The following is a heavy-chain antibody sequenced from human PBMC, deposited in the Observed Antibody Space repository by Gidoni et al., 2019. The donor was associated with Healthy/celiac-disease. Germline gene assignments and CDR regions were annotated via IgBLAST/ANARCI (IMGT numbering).Heavy chain of an antibody. J-gene: IGHJ4*02. V-gene: IGHV4-39*01. D-gene: IGHD3-22*01. CDR2: IYYSGST. CDR1: GGSISSSSYY. Sequence: QLQLQESGPGLVKPSETLSLTCTVSGGSISSSSYYWGWIRQPPGKGLEWIGSIYYSGSTYYNPSLKSRVTISVDTSKNQFSLKLSSVTAADTAVYYCARQARIVVVIGPYYFDYWGQGTLVTVSS. CDR3: ARQARIVVVIGPYYFDY.